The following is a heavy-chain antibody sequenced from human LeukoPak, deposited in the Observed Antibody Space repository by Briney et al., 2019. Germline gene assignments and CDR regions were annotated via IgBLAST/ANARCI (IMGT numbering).Heavy chain of an antibody. CDR2: IIPILGIA. Sequence: ASMKVSCKASGGTFSSYAISWVRQAPGQGLEWMGRIIPILGIANYAQKFQGRVTITADKSTSTAYMELSSLRSEDTAVYYCARGRGDILTGSGPNWYFDLWGRGTLVTVSS. D-gene: IGHD3-9*01. V-gene: IGHV1-69*04. J-gene: IGHJ2*01. CDR3: ARGRGDILTGSGPNWYFDL. CDR1: GGTFSSYA.